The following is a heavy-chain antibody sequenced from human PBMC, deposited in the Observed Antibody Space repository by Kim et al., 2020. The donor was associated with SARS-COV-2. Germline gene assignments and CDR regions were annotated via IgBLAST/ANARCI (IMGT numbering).Heavy chain of an antibody. CDR2: ISGSGGST. J-gene: IGHJ5*02. D-gene: IGHD6-13*01. Sequence: GGSLRLSCAASGFTFSSYAMSWVRQAPGKGLEWVSAISGSGGSTYYADSVKGRFTISRDNSKNTLYLQMNSLRAEDTAVYYCAKDRVYSSSWYEYNWFDPWGQGTLVTVSS. CDR1: GFTFSSYA. CDR3: AKDRVYSSSWYEYNWFDP. V-gene: IGHV3-23*01.